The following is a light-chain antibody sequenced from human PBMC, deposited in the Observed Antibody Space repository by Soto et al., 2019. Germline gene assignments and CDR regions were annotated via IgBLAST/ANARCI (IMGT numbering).Light chain of an antibody. J-gene: IGKJ5*01. CDR1: QSVGSN. Sequence: EIVMTQSPATLSVSPGERVTLSCRASQSVGSNLAWYQQKPGQAPRLLVYGASSRATGIPARFSGSGSGTEFTLTISSLQSEDFAVYYCQQYNNWPITFGQGTRLEIK. CDR2: GAS. CDR3: QQYNNWPIT. V-gene: IGKV3-15*01.